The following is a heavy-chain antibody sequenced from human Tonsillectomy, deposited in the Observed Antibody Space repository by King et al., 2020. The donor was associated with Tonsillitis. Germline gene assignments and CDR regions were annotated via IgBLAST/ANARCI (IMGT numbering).Heavy chain of an antibody. CDR3: VEDLAV. J-gene: IGHJ4*02. V-gene: IGHV3-30-3*01. Sequence: VQLVESGGGVVQPGRSLRLSCAASGFTFTSYSIHWVRQAPGKGLEWVAVVSYDGSDKYYADSVKGRFTISRDNSKNTLYQQMNSLRAEDSAIYYCVEDLAVWGQGTLVTVSS. CDR2: VSYDGSDK. CDR1: GFTFTSYS. D-gene: IGHD2-15*01.